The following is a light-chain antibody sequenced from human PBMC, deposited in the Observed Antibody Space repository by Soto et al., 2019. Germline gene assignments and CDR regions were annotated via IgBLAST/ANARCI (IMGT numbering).Light chain of an antibody. CDR3: CSYAGSSTYAV. V-gene: IGLV2-23*02. J-gene: IGLJ2*01. Sequence: QSALTQPASVSGSPGQSITISCTVTSSDVGSYNLVSWYQQHPGKVPKLMIYEVSKRPSGVSNRFSGSKSDNTASLTISGLQAEDEADYYCCSYAGSSTYAVFGGGTKLTVL. CDR1: SSDVGSYNL. CDR2: EVS.